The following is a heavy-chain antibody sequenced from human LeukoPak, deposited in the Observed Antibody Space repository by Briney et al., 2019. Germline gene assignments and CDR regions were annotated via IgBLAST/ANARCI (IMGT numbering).Heavy chain of an antibody. J-gene: IGHJ4*02. CDR1: GGSISSSSYY. CDR3: ARRLAGTEDY. CDR2: IYYSGST. V-gene: IGHV4-39*01. Sequence: SETLSLTCTVSGGSISSSSYYWGWIRQPPGKGLEWIGSIYYSGSTYYNPSLKSRVTISVDTSKNQFSLKPSSVTAADTAVYYCARRLAGTEDYWGQGTLVTVSS. D-gene: IGHD6-13*01.